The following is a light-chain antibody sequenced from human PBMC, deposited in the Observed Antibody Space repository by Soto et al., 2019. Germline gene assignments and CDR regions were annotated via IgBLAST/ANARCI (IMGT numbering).Light chain of an antibody. Sequence: EIVLTQSPGTLSLSPGERATLSCRASQSVSSSYLAWYQQKPGQAPRLLIYGASSRATGIPERFSGSGSGTAFTLTISRLEPEDFAVYYCQQYGSSPLTFGGGNKVEIK. CDR1: QSVSSSY. CDR3: QQYGSSPLT. V-gene: IGKV3-20*01. CDR2: GAS. J-gene: IGKJ4*01.